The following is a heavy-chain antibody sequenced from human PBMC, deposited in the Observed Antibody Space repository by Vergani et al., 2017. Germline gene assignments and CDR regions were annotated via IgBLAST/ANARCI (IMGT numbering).Heavy chain of an antibody. CDR3: AREDISLTVEGANYMDI. CDR2: TYFMYKWYN. D-gene: IGHD3-22*01. Sequence: QVQLHQSGPGLVKPSQTLSLTCAISGDRVSNKSAGWNWIRQSPSRGLDWLGRTYFMYKWYNDYAASVKSRMTINSDTSKNLFSLQLQSVTPEDTAVYYCAREDISLTVEGANYMDIGGKGTTVTVSS. CDR1: GDRVSNKSAG. J-gene: IGHJ6*03. V-gene: IGHV6-1*01.